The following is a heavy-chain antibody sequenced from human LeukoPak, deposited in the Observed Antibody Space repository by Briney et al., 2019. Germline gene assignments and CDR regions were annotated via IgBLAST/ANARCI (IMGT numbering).Heavy chain of an antibody. J-gene: IGHJ4*02. CDR3: AKVQYSDYDMNFDS. V-gene: IGHV3-23*01. Sequence: GGSLRLSCAASGITFRRYDMSWVRQAPGKGLEWVSTISGSGGSTYYADSVKGRFTISRDNSKNSLYLQIDSLRADDTAVYYCAKVQYSDYDMNFDSWGQGTLVTVSS. CDR1: GITFRRYD. CDR2: ISGSGGST. D-gene: IGHD5-12*01.